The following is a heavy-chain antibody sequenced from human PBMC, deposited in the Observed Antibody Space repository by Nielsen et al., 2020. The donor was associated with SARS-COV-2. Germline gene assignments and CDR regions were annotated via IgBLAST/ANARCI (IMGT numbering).Heavy chain of an antibody. Sequence: ASVKVSCKASGYTFNNKGFSWVRQAPGQGLEWVGWVSAYNANTNYAQKLQGRVTMTTDTSTSTAYMELRSLRSDDTAVYYCARAVGSAFYYYYMDVWGQGTAVTVSS. CDR3: ARAVGSAFYYYYMDV. D-gene: IGHD2-15*01. V-gene: IGHV1-18*01. CDR1: GYTFNNKG. J-gene: IGHJ6*03. CDR2: VSAYNANT.